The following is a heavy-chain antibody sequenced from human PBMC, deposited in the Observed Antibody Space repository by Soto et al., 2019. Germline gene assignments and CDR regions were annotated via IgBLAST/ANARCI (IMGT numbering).Heavy chain of an antibody. CDR2: INPDGTLK. CDR3: ARWESGDWYLGI. D-gene: IGHD2-21*02. V-gene: IGHV3-7*03. CDR1: GCALSGYW. Sequence: PGGSLRLSCASSGCALSGYWMTCVRQSPGKWLEWVASINPDGTLKYYVDSVKGRFTISRDNADNSLFLQMISLRVEDTAVYYCARWESGDWYLGIWGQGTLVNVSS. J-gene: IGHJ4*02.